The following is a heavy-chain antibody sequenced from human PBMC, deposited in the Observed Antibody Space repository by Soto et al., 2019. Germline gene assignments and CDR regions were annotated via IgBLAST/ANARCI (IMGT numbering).Heavy chain of an antibody. CDR1: GGSISSSSYY. CDR2: IDYTGNT. Sequence: PSETLSLTCTVSGGSISSSSYYWGCIRQPPGKGLEWIASIDYTGNTFYNPSLTSRGTISVDTSKNQFSLKVTSATAAATAVYYCSRINKGYGTDSWGQGTPVTVSS. D-gene: IGHD5-18*01. V-gene: IGHV4-39*01. CDR3: SRINKGYGTDS. J-gene: IGHJ4*02.